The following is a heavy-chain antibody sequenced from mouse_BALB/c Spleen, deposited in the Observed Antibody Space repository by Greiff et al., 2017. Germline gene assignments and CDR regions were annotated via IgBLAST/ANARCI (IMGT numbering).Heavy chain of an antibody. D-gene: IGHD2-4*01. J-gene: IGHJ4*01. CDR1: GYSITSGYY. CDR3: ATMITRLYAMDY. CDR2: ISYDGSN. V-gene: IGHV3-6*02. Sequence: VQLKESGPGLVKPSQSLSLTCSVTGYSITSGYYWNWIRQFPGNKLEWMGYISYDGSNNYNPSLKNRISITRDTSKNQFFLKLNSVTTEDTATYYCATMITRLYAMDYWGQGTSVTVSS.